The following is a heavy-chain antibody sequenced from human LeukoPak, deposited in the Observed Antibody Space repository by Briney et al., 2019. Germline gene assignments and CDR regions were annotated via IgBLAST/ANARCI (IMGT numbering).Heavy chain of an antibody. D-gene: IGHD3-22*01. CDR2: IIPIFGAA. J-gene: IGHJ4*02. CDR1: GGTFSSYA. V-gene: IGHV1-69*13. CDR3: ARAGAVTTNYYDSSGYYRLRY. Sequence: ASVKVSCKASGGTFSSYAISWVRQAPGQGLEWMGGIIPIFGAANYAQKFQGRVTITADESTSIAYMELSSLRSEDTAVYYCARAGAVTTNYYDSSGYYRLRYWGQGTLVTVSS.